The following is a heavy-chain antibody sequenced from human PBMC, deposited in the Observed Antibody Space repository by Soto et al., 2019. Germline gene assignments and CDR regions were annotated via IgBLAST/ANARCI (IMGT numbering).Heavy chain of an antibody. CDR1: GGSISSSSYY. D-gene: IGHD1-26*01. V-gene: IGHV4-39*07. J-gene: IGHJ6*02. Sequence: SETLSLTCTVSGGSISSSSYYWGWIRQPPGKGLEWIGSIYYSGSTYYNPSLKSRVTISVDTSKNQFSLKLSSVTAADTAVYYCARDREEKGLTSRDPVGGRNYYYYGMDVWGQGTTVTVSS. CDR3: ARDREEKGLTSRDPVGGRNYYYYGMDV. CDR2: IYYSGST.